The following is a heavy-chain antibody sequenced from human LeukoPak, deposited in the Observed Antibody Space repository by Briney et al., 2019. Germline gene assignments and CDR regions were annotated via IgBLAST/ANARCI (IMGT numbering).Heavy chain of an antibody. CDR1: GFTFGDYG. J-gene: IGHJ6*04. CDR2: IRSKAYGGTT. Sequence: GGSLRLSCTTSGFTFGDYGMSWVRQAPGKGLEWVGFIRSKAYGGTTEYAASVKGRFTISRDDSKSIAYLQMNSLRAEDTAVYYCAELGITMIGGVWGKGTTVTISS. CDR3: AELGITMIGGV. V-gene: IGHV3-49*04. D-gene: IGHD3-10*02.